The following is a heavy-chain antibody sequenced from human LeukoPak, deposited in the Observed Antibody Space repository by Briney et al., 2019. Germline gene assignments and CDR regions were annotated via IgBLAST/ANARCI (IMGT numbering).Heavy chain of an antibody. V-gene: IGHV4-39*01. Sequence: PSETLCLTCTVSGGSISSSSYYWGWIRQPPGKGLEWIGSIYYSGNTYYNPSLKSRVTISVDTSKNQLSLKLSSVTAADTAVYYCARPDIVGASDYWGQGTLVTVSS. D-gene: IGHD1-26*01. CDR2: IYYSGNT. CDR3: ARPDIVGASDY. CDR1: GGSISSSSYY. J-gene: IGHJ4*02.